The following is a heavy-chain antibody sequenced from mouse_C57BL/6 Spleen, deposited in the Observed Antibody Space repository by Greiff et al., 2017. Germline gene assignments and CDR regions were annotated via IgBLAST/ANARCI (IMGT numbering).Heavy chain of an antibody. D-gene: IGHD1-1*01. Sequence: EVQLQQSGPELVKPGASVKMSCKASGYTFTDYNMHWVKQSHGKSLEWIGYINPNNGGTSYNQKFKGKATLTVNQSSSTAYMELRSLTSEDSAVYYCARGGTTVVPLDYWGQGTTLTVSS. J-gene: IGHJ2*01. CDR1: GYTFTDYN. V-gene: IGHV1-22*01. CDR3: ARGGTTVVPLDY. CDR2: INPNNGGT.